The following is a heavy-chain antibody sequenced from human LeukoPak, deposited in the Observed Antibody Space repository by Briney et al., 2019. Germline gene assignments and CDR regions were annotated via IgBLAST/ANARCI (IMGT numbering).Heavy chain of an antibody. CDR2: ISSSGCTI. CDR3: ARKPIVGAYFYYGMDV. CDR1: GFTFSDYY. Sequence: GGSLRLSCAASGFTFSDYYMSWIRQAPGKGLEWVSYISSSGCTIYYADSVKGRFTISRDNAKNSLYLQMNSLGAEDTAVYYCARKPIVGAYFYYGMDVWGQGATVTVSS. V-gene: IGHV3-11*01. D-gene: IGHD1-26*01. J-gene: IGHJ6*02.